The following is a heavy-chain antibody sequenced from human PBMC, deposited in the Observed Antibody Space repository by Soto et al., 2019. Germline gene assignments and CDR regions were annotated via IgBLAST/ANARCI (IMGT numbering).Heavy chain of an antibody. D-gene: IGHD3-16*02. CDR1: GGSISSYY. CDR3: AREPLSKLYGMDV. J-gene: IGHJ6*02. CDR2: IYYSGST. Sequence: QVQLQESGPGLVKPSETLSLTCTVSGGSISSYYWSWIRQPPGKGLEWIGYIYYSGSTNYNPSLKSRVXXSXDXXKNQFSLKLSSVTAADTAVYHCAREPLSKLYGMDVWGQGTTVTVSS. V-gene: IGHV4-59*01.